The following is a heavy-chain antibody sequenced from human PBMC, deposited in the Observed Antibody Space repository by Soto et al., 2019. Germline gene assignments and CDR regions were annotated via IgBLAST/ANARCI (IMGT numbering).Heavy chain of an antibody. J-gene: IGHJ6*02. V-gene: IGHV1-69*01. CDR1: GGTFNSYA. CDR2: IIPIFGIG. CDR3: ARSAITLFGVVSIPPHYYSEMDV. Sequence: QVQLVQSGAEVKKPGSSVKVSCKASGGTFNSYAISWVRQAPGQGLEWMGGIIPIFGIGNDAQRFQGRVTITADESTGTSYMELRSLRSEDTGVYYCARSAITLFGVVSIPPHYYSEMDVWGQGTTVTVSS. D-gene: IGHD3-3*01.